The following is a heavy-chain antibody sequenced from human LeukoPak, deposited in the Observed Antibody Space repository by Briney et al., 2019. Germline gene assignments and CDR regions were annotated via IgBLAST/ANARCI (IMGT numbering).Heavy chain of an antibody. CDR3: ARGTYGRYDY. CDR1: GFTFTSYT. V-gene: IGHV3-21*06. J-gene: IGHJ4*02. D-gene: IGHD3-10*01. CDR2: ISSSSDYI. Sequence: GGSLRLSCAASGFTFTSYTMNWVRQAPGKGLEWVSSISSSSDYISYADSLKGRFTISRDNVKNLLYLQMISLRAEDTAVYYCARGTYGRYDYWGQGTLVTVSS.